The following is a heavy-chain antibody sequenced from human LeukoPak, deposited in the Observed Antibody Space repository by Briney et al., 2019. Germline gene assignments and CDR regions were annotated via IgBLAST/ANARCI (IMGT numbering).Heavy chain of an antibody. CDR3: ARSAGDSSGYYPWYFDY. V-gene: IGHV5-51*01. Sequence: EESLKISCKGSGYSFTSYWIGWVRQMPGKGLEWMGIIYPGDSDTRYSPSFQGQVTISADKSISTAYLQWSSLKASDTAMYYCARSAGDSSGYYPWYFDYWGQGTMVTVSS. CDR1: GYSFTSYW. CDR2: IYPGDSDT. D-gene: IGHD3-22*01. J-gene: IGHJ4*03.